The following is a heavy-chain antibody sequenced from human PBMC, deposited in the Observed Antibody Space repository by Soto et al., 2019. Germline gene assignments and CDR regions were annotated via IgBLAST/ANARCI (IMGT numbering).Heavy chain of an antibody. D-gene: IGHD2-21*01. J-gene: IGHJ4*02. V-gene: IGHV4-30-4*01. Sequence: PSETLCVRWSVSYGSIAGGGCCWTWIRQPPGKDLEWIGYIYYSGCTYLSPSLKSRLSMSLDTSKKQFSLNMSSVTAADMVVYYCARAQRFASRGCDHWGQGAPVTV. CDR2: IYYSGCT. CDR1: YGSIAGGGCC. CDR3: ARAQRFASRGCDH.